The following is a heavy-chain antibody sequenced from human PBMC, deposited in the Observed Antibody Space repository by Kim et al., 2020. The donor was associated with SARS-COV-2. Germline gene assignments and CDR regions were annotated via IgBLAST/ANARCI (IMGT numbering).Heavy chain of an antibody. V-gene: IGHV3-30*01. CDR3: ARPRGGSYLDWFDP. D-gene: IGHD1-26*01. Sequence: ADSVKGRFTISRDNSKNTLYLQMNSLRAEDTAVYYCARPRGGSYLDWFDPWGQGTLVTVSS. J-gene: IGHJ5*02.